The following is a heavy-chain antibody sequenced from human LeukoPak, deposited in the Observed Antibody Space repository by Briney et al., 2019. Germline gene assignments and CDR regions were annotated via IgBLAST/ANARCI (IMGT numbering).Heavy chain of an antibody. CDR2: ISWNSGSI. CDR3: AKDVHSSGHDCAFDI. J-gene: IGHJ3*02. V-gene: IGHV3-9*03. D-gene: IGHD3-22*01. Sequence: SLRLSCAPSGFTFYDYAMHCVRQAPGKGLEWVSGISWNSGSIGHADSVKGRFTISTDNAKTSLYLQMNSLRAEDMALYYCAKDVHSSGHDCAFDIWGQGTMVTVSS. CDR1: GFTFYDYA.